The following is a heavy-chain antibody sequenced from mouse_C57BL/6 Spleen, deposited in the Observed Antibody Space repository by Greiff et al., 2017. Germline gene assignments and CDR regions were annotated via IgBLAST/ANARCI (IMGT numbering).Heavy chain of an antibody. J-gene: IGHJ2*01. V-gene: IGHV1-76*01. CDR2: IYPGSGNT. D-gene: IGHD4-1*01. Sequence: QVQLQQSGAELVRPGASVKLSCKASGYTFTDYYINWVKQRPGQGLEWIARIYPGSGNTYYNEKFKGKATLTAEKSSSTAYMQLSSLTSEDSAVYFCARKNWDFDYWGQGTTLTVSS. CDR1: GYTFTDYY. CDR3: ARKNWDFDY.